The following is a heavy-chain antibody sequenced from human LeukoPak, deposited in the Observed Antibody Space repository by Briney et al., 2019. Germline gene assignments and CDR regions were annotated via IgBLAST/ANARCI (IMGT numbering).Heavy chain of an antibody. CDR1: GFTFSSYA. CDR2: ISYDGSNK. V-gene: IGHV3-30-3*01. CDR3: AKEGIQLWPDY. D-gene: IGHD5-18*01. Sequence: GRSLRLSCAASGFTFSSYAMHWVRQAPGKGLEWVAVISYDGSNKYYADSVKGRFTISRDNSKNTLYLQMNSLRAEDTAVYYCAKEGIQLWPDYWGQGTQVTVSS. J-gene: IGHJ4*02.